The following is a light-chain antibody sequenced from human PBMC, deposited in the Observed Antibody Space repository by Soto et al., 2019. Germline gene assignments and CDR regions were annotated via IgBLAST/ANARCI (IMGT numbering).Light chain of an antibody. CDR2: DVS. CDR3: SSYTSSSTRV. J-gene: IGLJ2*01. CDR1: SSDVGGYNY. Sequence: QSALTQPASVSGSPGQSITISCTGTSSDVGGYNYVSWYQQHPGKAPKLMIYDVSNRPSGVSSRFSGSKSRNTASLTISGLQAEDGADYYCSSYTSSSTRVFGGGTKVTVL. V-gene: IGLV2-14*03.